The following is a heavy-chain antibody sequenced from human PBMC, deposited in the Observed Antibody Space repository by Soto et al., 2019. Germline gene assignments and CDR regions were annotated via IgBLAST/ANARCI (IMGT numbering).Heavy chain of an antibody. Sequence: EVQLVESGGALVQPGRSLRLSCAASGFTFDDYAMHWVRQAPGKGLEWVSGISWGSDSIAYAESVKGRFSISRDNAKNSLVLQMSRLRPEDTAFYYSTRSVGDFRLFDYWGQANRVTVSS. D-gene: IGHD4-17*01. CDR3: TRSVGDFRLFDY. CDR2: ISWGSDSI. J-gene: IGHJ4*01. V-gene: IGHV3-9*01. CDR1: GFTFDDYA.